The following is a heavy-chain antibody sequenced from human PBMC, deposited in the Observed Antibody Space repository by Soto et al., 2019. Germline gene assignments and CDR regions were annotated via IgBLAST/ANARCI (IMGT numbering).Heavy chain of an antibody. Sequence: GASVKVSCKASGDTFTTYDINWVRQATGHGLEWMGWINPNSGNIGYAQRFQGIVTMTRDTAIRTAYMEVSSLRSDDTAVYYCARGRASGSYYLLDYWGQGTLVTVSS. V-gene: IGHV1-8*01. CDR3: ARGRASGSYYLLDY. J-gene: IGHJ4*02. D-gene: IGHD3-10*01. CDR1: GDTFTTYD. CDR2: INPNSGNI.